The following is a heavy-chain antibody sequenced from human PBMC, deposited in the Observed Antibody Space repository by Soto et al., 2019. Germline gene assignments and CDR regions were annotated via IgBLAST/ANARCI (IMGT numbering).Heavy chain of an antibody. CDR2: IYSGGST. J-gene: IGHJ6*02. CDR1: GFTVSSNY. D-gene: IGHD2-8*02. V-gene: IGHV3-53*01. CDR3: ARDTNWDLVGGYYYYGMDV. Sequence: GGSLRLSCAASGFTVSSNYMSWVRQAPGKGLEWVSVIYSGGSTYYADSVKGRFTISRDNSKNTLYLRMNSLRAEDTAVYYCARDTNWDLVGGYYYYGMDVWGQGTTVTVSS.